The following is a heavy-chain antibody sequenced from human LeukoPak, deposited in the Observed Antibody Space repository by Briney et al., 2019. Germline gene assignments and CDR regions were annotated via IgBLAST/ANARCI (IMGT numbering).Heavy chain of an antibody. CDR1: GGTFSSHA. Sequence: SVKVSCKASGGTFSSHAISWVRQAPGQGPEWVGGIIPIFGTANYAQKFPGRVTITTDESTNTAYMELSSLRSEDTAVYYCARCFVSVVRGVPSYYYYMDVWGKGTTVSVSS. CDR2: IIPIFGTA. CDR3: ARCFVSVVRGVPSYYYYMDV. J-gene: IGHJ6*03. V-gene: IGHV1-69*05. D-gene: IGHD3-10*01.